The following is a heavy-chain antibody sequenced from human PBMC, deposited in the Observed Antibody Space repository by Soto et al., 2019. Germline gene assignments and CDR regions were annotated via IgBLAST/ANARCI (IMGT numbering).Heavy chain of an antibody. CDR2: IYYSGST. J-gene: IGHJ4*02. CDR1: GGSISSGDYY. V-gene: IGHV4-30-4*01. D-gene: IGHD3-10*01. CDR3: AREVTMVRGLDY. Sequence: LSLTCTVSGGSISSGDYYWSWIRQPPGKGLEWIGYIYYSGSTYYNPSLKSRVTISVDTSKNQFSLKLSSVTAADTAVYYCAREVTMVRGLDYWGQGTLVTVSS.